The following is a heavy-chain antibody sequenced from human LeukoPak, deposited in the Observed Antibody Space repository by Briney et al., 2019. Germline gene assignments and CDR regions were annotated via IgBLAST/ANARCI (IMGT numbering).Heavy chain of an antibody. CDR1: GDSINNFY. CDR2: IYYSGST. V-gene: IGHV4-59*01. CDR3: AGDTYGSDY. J-gene: IGHJ4*02. Sequence: TSETLSLTCTVSGDSINNFYWNWIRQPPGKGLEWIGYIYYSGSTNYNPSLKSRVTISVDTSKNQFSLKLRSVTAADTAMYYCAGDTYGSDYWGQGTRVTVSS. D-gene: IGHD3-10*01.